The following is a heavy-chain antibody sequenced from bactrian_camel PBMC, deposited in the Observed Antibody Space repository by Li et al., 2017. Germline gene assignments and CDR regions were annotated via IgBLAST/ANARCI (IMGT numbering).Heavy chain of an antibody. D-gene: IGHD3*01. J-gene: IGHJ4*01. V-gene: IGHV3S55*01. CDR2: FESDGSS. CDR1: KITYDSHC. Sequence: HVQLVESGGGSVQAGGSLRLSCTASKITYDSHCMGWFRQTPGKEREGVAAFESDGSSTYAESVKGRFTILRDNVKNTLYLQMDSLKPEDTAMYYCAAHDSSLPCILVGSQYIYWGQGTQVTVS. CDR3: AAHDSSLPCILVGSQYIY.